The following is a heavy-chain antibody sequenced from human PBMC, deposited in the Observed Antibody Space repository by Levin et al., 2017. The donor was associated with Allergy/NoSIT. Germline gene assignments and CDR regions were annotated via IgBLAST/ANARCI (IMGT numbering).Heavy chain of an antibody. CDR2: ISAYNGNT. V-gene: IGHV1-18*01. D-gene: IGHD3-3*01. CDR3: ARASFDFWSGYTIDY. Sequence: ASVKVSCKASGYTFSSYGISWVRQAPGQGLEWMGWISAYNGNTNYAQKLQGRVTMTTDTSTSTAYMELRSLRSDDKALYYCARASFDFWSGYTIDYWGQGTLVTVSS. CDR1: GYTFSSYG. J-gene: IGHJ4*02.